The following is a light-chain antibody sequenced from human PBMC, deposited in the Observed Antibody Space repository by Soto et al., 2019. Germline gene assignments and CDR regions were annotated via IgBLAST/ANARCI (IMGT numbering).Light chain of an antibody. Sequence: AIRMTQSQSSLSASTGDRVTITCRASQGISSYLAWYQQKPGKAPNLLMYTASNLQSGVPSRFSGSGSGTDFTLTISSLQPEDFATYYCQQSYSTPISFAQGTRLEIK. CDR2: TAS. V-gene: IGKV1-8*01. J-gene: IGKJ5*01. CDR1: QGISSY. CDR3: QQSYSTPIS.